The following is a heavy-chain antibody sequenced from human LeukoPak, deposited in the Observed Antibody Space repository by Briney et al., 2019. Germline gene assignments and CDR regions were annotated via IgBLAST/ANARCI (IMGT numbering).Heavy chain of an antibody. J-gene: IGHJ4*02. Sequence: GGSLRLSCAASGFTFSSYGMHWVCQAPGKGLEWVAVVWYDGSNRYYGDSVKGRFTISRDNSKNTLYLQMNSLRAEDTAVYYCAKDLRVHWGQGTLVTVSS. CDR1: GFTFSSYG. CDR2: VWYDGSNR. CDR3: AKDLRVH. V-gene: IGHV3-33*06. D-gene: IGHD1-1*01.